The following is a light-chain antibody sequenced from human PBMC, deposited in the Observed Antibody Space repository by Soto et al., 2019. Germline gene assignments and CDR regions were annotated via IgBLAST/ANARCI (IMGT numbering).Light chain of an antibody. CDR2: DVS. J-gene: IGLJ1*01. Sequence: QSVLTQPASVSGSPGQSITISCTGTTSDVGGYNYVSWYQHYPGKAPKLMIYDVSSRPSGVSDRFSGSKSCNTASLTISGLQAEDEADYYCSSFRSSSTYVFGTGTKVTVL. CDR3: SSFRSSSTYV. V-gene: IGLV2-14*03. CDR1: TSDVGGYNY.